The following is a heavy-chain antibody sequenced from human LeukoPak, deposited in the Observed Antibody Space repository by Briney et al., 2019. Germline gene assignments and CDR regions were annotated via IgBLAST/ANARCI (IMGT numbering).Heavy chain of an antibody. Sequence: SETLSLTCTVSGGSINNYFWSWMRQPPGKGLEGIGYIYYIGTTNYNPALTGRINISIDTSKNQFSVKVSSVTAADTAVYYCARSLVAVATPYYFDYWGQGTLVTVSS. CDR3: ARSLVAVATPYYFDY. V-gene: IGHV4-59*01. CDR2: IYYIGTT. J-gene: IGHJ4*02. CDR1: GGSINNYF. D-gene: IGHD2-15*01.